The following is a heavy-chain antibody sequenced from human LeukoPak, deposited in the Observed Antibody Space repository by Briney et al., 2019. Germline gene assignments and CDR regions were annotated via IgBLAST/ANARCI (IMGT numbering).Heavy chain of an antibody. D-gene: IGHD2-21*02. CDR1: GGTFSSYA. CDR3: ARAGWIKGDIDY. V-gene: IGHV1-18*01. CDR2: ISAYNGNT. Sequence: ASVKVSCKASGGTFSSYAISWVRQAPGQGLEWMGWISAYNGNTNYAQKLQGRVTMTTDTSTSTAYMELRSLRSDDTAVYYCARAGWIKGDIDYWGQGPLVTVSS. J-gene: IGHJ4*02.